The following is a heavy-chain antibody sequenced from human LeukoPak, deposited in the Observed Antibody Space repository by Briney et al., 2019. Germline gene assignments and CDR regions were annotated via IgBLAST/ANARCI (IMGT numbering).Heavy chain of an antibody. CDR1: GGSFSGYY. J-gene: IGHJ6*02. V-gene: IGHV4-34*01. CDR3: ARGRSGYVYGMDV. Sequence: SETLSLTCAVYGGSFSGYYWSWIRQPPGKGLEWIGETNHSGSTNYNPSLKSRVTISVDTSKNQFSLKLSSVTAADTAVYYCARGRSGYVYGMDVWGQGTTVTVSS. CDR2: TNHSGST. D-gene: IGHD5-12*01.